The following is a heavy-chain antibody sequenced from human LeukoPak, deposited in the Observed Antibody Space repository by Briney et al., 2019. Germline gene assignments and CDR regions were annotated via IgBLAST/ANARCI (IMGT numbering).Heavy chain of an antibody. CDR2: INHSGST. Sequence: PSETLSLTCAVYGGSFSANYWSWIRQPPGKGLEWIGEINHSGSTNYNPSLKSRVTISVDTSKNQFSLQLNSVTPEDTAVDYCARGQLWRAFDIWGQGTMVTVSS. V-gene: IGHV4-34*01. CDR1: GGSFSANY. J-gene: IGHJ3*02. CDR3: ARGQLWRAFDI. D-gene: IGHD5-18*01.